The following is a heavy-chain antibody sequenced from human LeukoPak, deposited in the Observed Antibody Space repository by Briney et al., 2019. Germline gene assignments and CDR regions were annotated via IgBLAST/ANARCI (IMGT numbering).Heavy chain of an antibody. CDR2: IDPNSGGT. D-gene: IGHD2-2*01. CDR1: GYTFSGYY. CDR3: ATLADIVVVPAAMGGYYYGMDV. V-gene: IGHV1-2*02. J-gene: IGHJ6*02. Sequence: GASVKVSCKASGYTFSGYYIRWVRQAPGQGLEWMGWIDPNSGGTNYAQKFQGRVTMTRDTSISTAYMELSRLRSDDTAVYYCATLADIVVVPAAMGGYYYGMDVWGQGTTVTVSS.